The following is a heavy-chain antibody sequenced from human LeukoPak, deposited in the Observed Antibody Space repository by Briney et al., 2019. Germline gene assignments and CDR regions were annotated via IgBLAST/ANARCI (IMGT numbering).Heavy chain of an antibody. V-gene: IGHV4-59*01. J-gene: IGHJ3*02. CDR2: IYYSGST. Sequence: KASETLSLTCTVSGGSIGSYYWSWIRQPPGKGLEWIGYIYYSGSTNYNPSLKSRVTISVDTSKNQFSLKLSSVTAADTAVYYCARVRYSSGWYFAFDIWGQGTMVTVSS. D-gene: IGHD6-19*01. CDR1: GGSIGSYY. CDR3: ARVRYSSGWYFAFDI.